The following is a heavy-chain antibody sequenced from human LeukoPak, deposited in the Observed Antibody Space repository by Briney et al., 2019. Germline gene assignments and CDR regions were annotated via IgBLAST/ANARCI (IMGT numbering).Heavy chain of an antibody. CDR2: INSDGSST. J-gene: IGHJ4*02. CDR1: GFTFSSYW. Sequence: GRSLRLSCAASGFTFSSYWMHWVRQAPGKGLVRVSRINSDGSSTSYADSVKGRFTISRDNAKNTLYLQMNSLRAEDTAVYYCAYSGGDADWGQGTLVTVSS. CDR3: AYSGGDAD. D-gene: IGHD2-21*02. V-gene: IGHV3-74*01.